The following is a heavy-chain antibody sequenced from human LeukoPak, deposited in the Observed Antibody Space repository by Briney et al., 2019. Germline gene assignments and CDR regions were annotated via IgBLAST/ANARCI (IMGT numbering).Heavy chain of an antibody. CDR1: GGPFSGYY. V-gene: IGHV4-34*01. CDR2: INHSGST. CDR3: ARGHGVTMSHYYMDV. Sequence: SETLSLTCAVYGGPFSGYYWSWIRQPPGKGLEWIGEINHSGSTNYNPSLKSRVTISVDTSKNQFSLKLSSVTAADTAVYYCARGHGVTMSHYYMDVWGKGTTVTVSS. D-gene: IGHD3-22*01. J-gene: IGHJ6*03.